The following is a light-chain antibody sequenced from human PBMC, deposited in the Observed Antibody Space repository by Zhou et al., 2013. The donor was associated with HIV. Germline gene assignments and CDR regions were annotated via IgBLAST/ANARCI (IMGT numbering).Light chain of an antibody. V-gene: IGKV1-39*01. CDR3: QQTFSSPYS. Sequence: DIQMTQSPSTLSASVGDRVTITCRASQSISSWLAWYQQKPGQAPKLLIYGASSLQSRVPSRFSGGGSGADFSLTISNLQPEDFATYYCQQTFSSPYSFGRGTKVEIK. CDR1: QSISSW. J-gene: IGKJ2*03. CDR2: GAS.